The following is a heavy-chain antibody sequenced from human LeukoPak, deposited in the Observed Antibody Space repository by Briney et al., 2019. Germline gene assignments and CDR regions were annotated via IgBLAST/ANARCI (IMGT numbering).Heavy chain of an antibody. Sequence: ASVKVSCKASGYTFTSYDINWVRQATGQGLESMGWMNPNSGNTGYAQKFQGRVTMTKNTSITTAYMDLSSLRSEDTAVYYCARALSWTTESYYYMDVWGKGTTVTVSS. V-gene: IGHV1-8*01. J-gene: IGHJ6*03. D-gene: IGHD3/OR15-3a*01. CDR1: GYTFTSYD. CDR2: MNPNSGNT. CDR3: ARALSWTTESYYYMDV.